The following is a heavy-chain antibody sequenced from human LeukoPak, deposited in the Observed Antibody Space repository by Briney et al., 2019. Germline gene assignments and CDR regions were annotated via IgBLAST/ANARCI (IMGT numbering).Heavy chain of an antibody. D-gene: IGHD5-18*01. CDR1: GFTFSSYA. V-gene: IGHV3-30*04. CDR2: ISYDGSNK. J-gene: IGHJ3*02. Sequence: GSLRLSCAASGFTFSSYAMHWVRQAPGKGLEWVAVISYDGSNKYYADSVKGRFTISRDNSKNTLYLQMNSLRAEDTAVYYCAKAHTAMVTVGAFDIWGQGTMVTVSS. CDR3: AKAHTAMVTVGAFDI.